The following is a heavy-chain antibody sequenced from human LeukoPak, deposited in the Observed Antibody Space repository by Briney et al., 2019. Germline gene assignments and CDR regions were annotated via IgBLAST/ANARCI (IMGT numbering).Heavy chain of an antibody. V-gene: IGHV1-2*02. J-gene: IGHJ3*02. Sequence: ASVKVTCKASGYTFTGYYVHWVRQAPGQGLEWMGWINPLSGDTSYAQNFQGRVTMTRDTSISTVYMELSRLRSDDTAVYYCAREEGGFDAFDIWGQGTMVTVSS. CDR2: INPLSGDT. CDR3: AREEGGFDAFDI. CDR1: GYTFTGYY. D-gene: IGHD3-16*01.